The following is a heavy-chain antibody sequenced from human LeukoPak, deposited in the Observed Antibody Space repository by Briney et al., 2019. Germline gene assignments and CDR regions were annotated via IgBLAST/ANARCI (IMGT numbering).Heavy chain of an antibody. CDR1: GDSITSGNYY. D-gene: IGHD1-26*01. J-gene: IGHJ4*02. V-gene: IGHV4-61*02. CDR2: IYTSGST. Sequence: SGTLSLTCTVSGDSITSGNYYWSWVRQPAGKGLEWIGRIYTSGSTNYNPSLKSRVTISVDTSKNQFSLKLSSVTAADTAVYYCASSQWELEARGNSFDYWGQGTLVTVSS. CDR3: ASSQWELEARGNSFDY.